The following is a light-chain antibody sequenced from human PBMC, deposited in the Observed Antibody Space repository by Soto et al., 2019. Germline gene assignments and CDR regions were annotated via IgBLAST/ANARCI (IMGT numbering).Light chain of an antibody. CDR2: WAS. CDR3: QQYYSAPLT. V-gene: IGKV4-1*01. Sequence: DIVMTQSPDSLAVSLGERATINCKSSQSVLLTSNNKNYLAWYQQKPGQPPKLLIYWASTRESGVPDRFSASGSGTDFTLTITSLQAQDVAVYYCQQYYSAPLTFGGGTKVEI. J-gene: IGKJ4*01. CDR1: QSVLLTSNNKNY.